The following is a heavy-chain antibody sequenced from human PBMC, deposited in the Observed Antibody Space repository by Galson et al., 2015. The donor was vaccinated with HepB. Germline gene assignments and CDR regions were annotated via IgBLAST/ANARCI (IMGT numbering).Heavy chain of an antibody. J-gene: IGHJ2*01. CDR3: ARVQHCGGDCLSDL. CDR1: GYTFTSYA. CDR2: INAGNGNT. D-gene: IGHD2-21*01. Sequence: SVKVSCKASGYTFTSYAMHWVRQAPGQRLEWMGWINAGNGNTKYSQKFQGRVTITRDTSASTAYMELSSLRSEDTAVYYCARVQHCGGDCLSDLWGRGTLVTVSS. V-gene: IGHV1-3*01.